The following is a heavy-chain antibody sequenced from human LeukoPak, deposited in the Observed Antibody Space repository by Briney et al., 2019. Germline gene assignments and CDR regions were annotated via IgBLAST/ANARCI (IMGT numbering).Heavy chain of an antibody. V-gene: IGHV3-30*18. Sequence: PGGSLRLSCAASGFTFSSYGMHWVRQAPGKGLEWVAVISYDGSNKYYADSVKGRFTISRDNSKNTLYLQMNSLRAEDTAVYYCAKDLAYYFDYRGQGTLVTVSS. D-gene: IGHD3-3*02. J-gene: IGHJ4*02. CDR3: AKDLAYYFDY. CDR1: GFTFSSYG. CDR2: ISYDGSNK.